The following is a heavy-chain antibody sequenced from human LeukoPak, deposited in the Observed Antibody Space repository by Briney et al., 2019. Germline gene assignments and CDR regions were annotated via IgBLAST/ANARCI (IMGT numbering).Heavy chain of an antibody. CDR3: AKDISNPAMVYVFDY. CDR1: GFTFSSYA. V-gene: IGHV3-30-3*01. D-gene: IGHD5-18*01. CDR2: ISYAGSNK. Sequence: GGSLRLSCAASGFTFSSYAMHWVRQAPGKGLEWVAVISYAGSNKYYADSVKGRFTISRDNSKNTLYLQMNSLRAEDTAVYYCAKDISNPAMVYVFDYWGQGTLVTVSS. J-gene: IGHJ4*02.